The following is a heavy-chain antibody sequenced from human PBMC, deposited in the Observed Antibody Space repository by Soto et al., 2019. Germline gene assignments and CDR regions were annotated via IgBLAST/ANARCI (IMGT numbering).Heavy chain of an antibody. Sequence: ASVKVSCKVSGYTLTELSMHWVRQAPGKGLEWMGGFDPEDGETIYAQKFQGRVTMTEDTSTDTAYMELSSLRSEDTAVYYCARVGSRDGYNPIDYWGQGTLVTVSS. D-gene: IGHD5-12*01. CDR3: ARVGSRDGYNPIDY. CDR2: FDPEDGET. J-gene: IGHJ4*02. CDR1: GYTLTELS. V-gene: IGHV1-24*01.